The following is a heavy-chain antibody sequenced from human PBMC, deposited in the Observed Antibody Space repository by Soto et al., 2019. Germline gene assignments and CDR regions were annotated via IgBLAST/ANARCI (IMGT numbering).Heavy chain of an antibody. CDR3: AKFFVGTGGSSGWPWFLDS. V-gene: IGHV3-23*01. J-gene: IGHJ4*02. D-gene: IGHD6-25*01. CDR1: GFTFSNYA. Sequence: EVQLLESGGGLVQPGGSLRLSCAASGFTFSNYAMSWVRQAPGKGLEWVSAISGSGSTTYSADSVRGRFTISRDNSKNPLYLQMNSLSPEDTAVYYCAKFFVGTGGSSGWPWFLDSWGQGTLVTVSS. CDR2: ISGSGSTT.